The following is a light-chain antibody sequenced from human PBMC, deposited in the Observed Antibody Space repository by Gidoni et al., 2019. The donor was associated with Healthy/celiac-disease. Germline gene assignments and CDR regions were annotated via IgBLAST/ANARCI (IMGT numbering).Light chain of an antibody. CDR3: QQYGSSPLT. Sequence: DIVMTQSPCTLSLATGERATLSSSASPSVSSSYLAWYQQKPGQAPRLLTYGASSRATGIPDRFSGSGSGTDFTLTISRLEPEDFAVYYCQQYGSSPLTFGGGTKVEIK. V-gene: IGKV3-20*01. CDR1: PSVSSSY. J-gene: IGKJ4*01. CDR2: GAS.